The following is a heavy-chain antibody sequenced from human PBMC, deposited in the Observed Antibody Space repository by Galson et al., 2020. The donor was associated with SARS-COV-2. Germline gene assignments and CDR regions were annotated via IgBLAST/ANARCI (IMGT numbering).Heavy chain of an antibody. J-gene: IGHJ4*02. CDR2: IYTSGST. CDR3: VNGWGGDY. V-gene: IGHV4-61*02. Sequence: SQTLSLTCTVSGGSISSGSYYWSWTRQPAGKGLEWIGRIYTSGSTNYNPSLKSRVTISVDTSKNQFSLKLSSVTAADTAVYYCVNGWGGDYWGQGTLVTVSS. CDR1: GGSISSGSYY. D-gene: IGHD6-19*01.